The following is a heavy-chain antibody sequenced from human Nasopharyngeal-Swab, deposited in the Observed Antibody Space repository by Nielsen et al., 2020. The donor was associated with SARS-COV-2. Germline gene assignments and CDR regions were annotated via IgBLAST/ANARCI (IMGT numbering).Heavy chain of an antibody. CDR3: ARERSSTSSHDAFDI. D-gene: IGHD2-2*01. CDR2: IYHSGST. CDR1: GGSISSGGYS. J-gene: IGHJ3*02. V-gene: IGHV4-30-2*01. Sequence: SETLSLTCAVSGGSISSGGYSWSWIRQPPGKGLEWIGYIYHSGSTYYNPSLKSRVTISVDRSKNQFSLKLSSVTAADTAVYYCARERSSTSSHDAFDIWGQGTMVTVSS.